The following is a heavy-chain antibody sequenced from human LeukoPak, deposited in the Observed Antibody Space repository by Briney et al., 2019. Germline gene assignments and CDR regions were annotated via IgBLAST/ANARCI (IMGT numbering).Heavy chain of an antibody. CDR2: IIPIFGTA. D-gene: IGHD3-16*01. CDR3: ARGTVTTFGLGSLPTLYYFDY. V-gene: IGHV1-69*13. CDR1: GGTFSSYA. Sequence: ASVKVSCKASGGTFSSYAISWVRQAPGQGLEWMGGIIPIFGTANYAQKFQGRVTITADESTSTAYMELSSLRSEDTAVYYCARGTVTTFGLGSLPTLYYFDYWGQGTLVTVSS. J-gene: IGHJ4*02.